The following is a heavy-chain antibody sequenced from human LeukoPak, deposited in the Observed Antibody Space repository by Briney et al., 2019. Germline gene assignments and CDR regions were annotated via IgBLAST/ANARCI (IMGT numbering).Heavy chain of an antibody. Sequence: PSETPSLTCTVSGGSISSSSYYWGWIRQPPGKGLEWIGRIYYSGGTYYNPSLTCRVTISVDTSKNQFSLTLSSVTAADTAVYYCARYYDSSGYYYQSPFDYWGQGTLVTVSS. D-gene: IGHD3-22*01. J-gene: IGHJ4*02. V-gene: IGHV4-39*01. CDR3: ARYYDSSGYYYQSPFDY. CDR1: GGSISSSSYY. CDR2: IYYSGGT.